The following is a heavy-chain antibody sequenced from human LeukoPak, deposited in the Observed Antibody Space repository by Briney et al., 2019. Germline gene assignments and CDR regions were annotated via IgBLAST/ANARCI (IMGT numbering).Heavy chain of an antibody. CDR3: ATMTTVTTGRYSDY. V-gene: IGHV1-24*01. J-gene: IGHJ4*02. D-gene: IGHD4-17*01. CDR1: GYTLTELS. Sequence: GASVKVSCKVSGYTLTELSMHWVRQAPGKGLEWMGGFDPEDGETIYAQKFQGRVTMTEDTSTDTAYMELSSLRSEDTAVYYCATMTTVTTGRYSDYWGQGTLVTVSS. CDR2: FDPEDGET.